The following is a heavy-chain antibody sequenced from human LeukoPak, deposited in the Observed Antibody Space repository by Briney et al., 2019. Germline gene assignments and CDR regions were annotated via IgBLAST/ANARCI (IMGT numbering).Heavy chain of an antibody. V-gene: IGHV3-30*18. J-gene: IGHJ4*02. CDR1: GFTFNNYG. CDR2: ISYDGRNK. D-gene: IGHD2-2*01. Sequence: HGGSLRLSCAASGFTFNNYGMHWVRQAPGKGLEWVAVISYDGRNKHYPDSVKGRFTISRDISTDTLWLQMDSLRTEDTAVYYCAKGPLRGTAAAIDCWGQGTLVTVSS. CDR3: AKGPLRGTAAAIDC.